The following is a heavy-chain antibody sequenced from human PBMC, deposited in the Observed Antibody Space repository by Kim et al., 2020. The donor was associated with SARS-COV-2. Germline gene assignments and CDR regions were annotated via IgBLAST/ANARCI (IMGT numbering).Heavy chain of an antibody. V-gene: IGHV3-15*01. CDR2: DAGTT. Sequence: DAGTTDYAATVKGRFTISREDSKNTLYLQMNSLKTEDTGVYYCTTGLTTWGGQGTLVTVSS. J-gene: IGHJ4*02. D-gene: IGHD3-22*01. CDR3: TTGLTTW.